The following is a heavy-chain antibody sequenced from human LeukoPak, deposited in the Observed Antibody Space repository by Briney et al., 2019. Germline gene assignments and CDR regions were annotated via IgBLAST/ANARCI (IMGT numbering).Heavy chain of an antibody. J-gene: IGHJ4*02. CDR1: GGSISSYY. D-gene: IGHD6-19*01. CDR3: ARQQSQWPGRYFDY. CDR2: IYYSGST. Sequence: SETLSLTCTVSGGSISSYYWSWIRQPPGKGLEWIGYIYYSGSTNYNTSLKSRVTISVDTSKNQFSLKLSSVTAADTAVYYCARQQSQWPGRYFDYWGQGTLVTVSS. V-gene: IGHV4-59*08.